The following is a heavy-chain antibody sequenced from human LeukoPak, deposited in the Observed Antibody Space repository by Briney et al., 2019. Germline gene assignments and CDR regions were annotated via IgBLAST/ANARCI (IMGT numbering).Heavy chain of an antibody. D-gene: IGHD6-19*01. CDR3: ARTSSSGLVGGYYFDY. Sequence: SETLSLTCTVSGASITSSGYYWGWIRQPPGKGLEWIGTIFHSGSTYYNPSLKSRVTISVDTSKNQFSLKLSSVTAADTAVYYCARTSSSGLVGGYYFDYWGQGTLVTVSS. CDR1: GASITSSGYY. J-gene: IGHJ4*02. V-gene: IGHV4-39*07. CDR2: IFHSGST.